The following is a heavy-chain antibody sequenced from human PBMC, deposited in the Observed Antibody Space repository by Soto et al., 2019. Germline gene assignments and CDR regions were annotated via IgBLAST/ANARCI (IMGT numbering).Heavy chain of an antibody. CDR1: GFTFSNYG. CDR2: ISSDGSHK. D-gene: IGHD3-10*02. CDR3: ARDRVTATTMSGFHY. J-gene: IGHJ4*02. V-gene: IGHV3-30*03. Sequence: GGSLRLSCAASGFTFSNYGMHWVRQAPGKGLEWVAVISSDGSHKYSADSVKGQFTISRDNSKNTLYLQMNSLRPEDTAVYYCARDRVTATTMSGFHYWGQGTLVTVSS.